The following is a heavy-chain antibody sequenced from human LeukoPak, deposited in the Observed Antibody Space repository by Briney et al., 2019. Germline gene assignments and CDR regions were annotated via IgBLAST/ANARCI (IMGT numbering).Heavy chain of an antibody. D-gene: IGHD1-26*01. CDR1: GFTFSSYA. J-gene: IGHJ4*02. V-gene: IGHV3-64*01. Sequence: GGSLRLSCAASGFTFSSYAMHWVRQAPGKGLEYVSSISSNGGTTYYANSVKGRFSISRDNSKHTLYLQMGSLRVEDMGVYYCARDRGGSYSADSWGQRTLVTVCS. CDR3: ARDRGGSYSADS. CDR2: ISSNGGTT.